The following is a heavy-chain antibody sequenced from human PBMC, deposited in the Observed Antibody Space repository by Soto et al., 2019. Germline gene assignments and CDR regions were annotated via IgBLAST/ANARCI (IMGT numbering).Heavy chain of an antibody. CDR1: GGSISGSTYS. V-gene: IGHV4-30-2*01. CDR2: IYHSGVT. Sequence: QLQLQESGSGLVKPSQTLSLTCGISGGSISGSTYSWNWIRQPPGKGLEWIGHIYHSGVTNYNPPLKSRVTRSVDRSKNEFSLKLSSVTAADTAVYYCARGSNRNGYYEGFDNWGQGTLATVSS. J-gene: IGHJ5*02. D-gene: IGHD3-22*01. CDR3: ARGSNRNGYYEGFDN.